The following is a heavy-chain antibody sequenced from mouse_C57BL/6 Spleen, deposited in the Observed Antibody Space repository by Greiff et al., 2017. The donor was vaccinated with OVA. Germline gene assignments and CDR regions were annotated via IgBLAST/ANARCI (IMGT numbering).Heavy chain of an antibody. Sequence: QVQLQQPGAELVKPGASLKLSCKASGYTFTSYWMHWVKQRPGQGLEWIGMIHPNSGSTNYNEKFKSKATLTVDKSSSTAYMQLSSLTSEDSAVDYCARVEGLRIYYAMDYWGQGTSVTVSS. CDR3: ARVEGLRIYYAMDY. D-gene: IGHD2-4*01. CDR2: IHPNSGST. V-gene: IGHV1-64*01. J-gene: IGHJ4*01. CDR1: GYTFTSYW.